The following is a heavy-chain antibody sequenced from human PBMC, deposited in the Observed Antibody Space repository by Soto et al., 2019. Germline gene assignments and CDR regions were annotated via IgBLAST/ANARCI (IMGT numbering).Heavy chain of an antibody. CDR3: ARVGYCSGGSCYYYYYGMDV. J-gene: IGHJ6*02. D-gene: IGHD2-15*01. Sequence: SVKVSCKASGGTFSSYTISWVRQAPGQGFEWMGRIIPILGIANYAQKFQGRVTITADKSTSTAYMELSSLRSEDTAVYYCARVGYCSGGSCYYYYYGMDVWGQGTTVTVSS. CDR1: GGTFSSYT. CDR2: IIPILGIA. V-gene: IGHV1-69*02.